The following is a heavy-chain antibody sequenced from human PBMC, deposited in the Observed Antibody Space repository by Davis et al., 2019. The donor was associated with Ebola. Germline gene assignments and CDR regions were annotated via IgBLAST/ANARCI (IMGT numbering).Heavy chain of an antibody. J-gene: IGHJ4*02. CDR1: GFTFRSYS. V-gene: IGHV3-7*04. D-gene: IGHD3-22*01. CDR3: ARGYYYDSSGYYRSSYFDY. Sequence: PGGSLRLSCAASGFTFRSYSMSWVRQAPGKGLEWVANIKQDGSEKYYVDSVKGRFTISRDNAKNSLYLQMNSLRDEDTAVYYCARGYYYDSSGYYRSSYFDYWGQGTLVTVSS. CDR2: IKQDGSEK.